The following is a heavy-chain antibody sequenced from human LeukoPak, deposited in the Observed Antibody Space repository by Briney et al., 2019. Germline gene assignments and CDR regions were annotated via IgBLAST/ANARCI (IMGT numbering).Heavy chain of an antibody. V-gene: IGHV4-31*03. J-gene: IGHJ5*02. Sequence: SETLSLTCTVSGDSISSGGFYWSWIRQYPGKGLEWIGYIYYSGSTYFNPSLKSRVPISIDTSKNQFSLKMSSMTAADTAVYYCARVYTSAWSDSNWFDPWGQGTLVTVSS. CDR2: IYYSGST. D-gene: IGHD6-19*01. CDR1: GDSISSGGFY. CDR3: ARVYTSAWSDSNWFDP.